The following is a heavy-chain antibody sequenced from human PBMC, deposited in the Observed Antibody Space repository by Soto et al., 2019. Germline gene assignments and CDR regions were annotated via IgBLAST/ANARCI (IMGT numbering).Heavy chain of an antibody. Sequence: SETLSLTCTVSGGSISSYYWSWIRQPPGKGQEWIGYIYYTGTTAYNPSLKSRATISVGTSKNQFSLKLSSVTAADTAVYYCARDAYSRGFYYFDYWGQGILVTVSS. J-gene: IGHJ4*02. CDR2: IYYTGTT. CDR1: GGSISSYY. V-gene: IGHV4-59*01. D-gene: IGHD3-22*01. CDR3: ARDAYSRGFYYFDY.